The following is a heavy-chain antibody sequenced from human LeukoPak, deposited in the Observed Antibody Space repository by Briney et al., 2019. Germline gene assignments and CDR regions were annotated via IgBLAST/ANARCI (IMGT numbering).Heavy chain of an antibody. CDR3: AGRANARNRIQFDY. Sequence: GGSLRLSCAASGFTFSSYSMNWVRQAPGKGLEWVSSISSSSSYIYYADSVKGRFTISRDNAKNSLYLQMNSLRAEDTAVYYCAGRANARNRIQFDYWGQGTLVTVSS. V-gene: IGHV3-21*01. J-gene: IGHJ4*02. D-gene: IGHD1/OR15-1a*01. CDR1: GFTFSSYS. CDR2: ISSSSSYI.